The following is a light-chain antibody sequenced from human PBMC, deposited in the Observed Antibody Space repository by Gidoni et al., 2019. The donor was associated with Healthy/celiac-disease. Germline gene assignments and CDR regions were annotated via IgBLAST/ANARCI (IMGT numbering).Light chain of an antibody. Sequence: PGERATLSCRASQSVSSYLAWYQQKPGQAPRLLIYDASNRATGIPDFTLTISSLGPEDFAVYYCQQRSNWPYTFGQGTKLEI. J-gene: IGKJ2*01. CDR3: QQRSNWPYT. CDR2: DAS. CDR1: QSVSSY. V-gene: IGKV3-11*01.